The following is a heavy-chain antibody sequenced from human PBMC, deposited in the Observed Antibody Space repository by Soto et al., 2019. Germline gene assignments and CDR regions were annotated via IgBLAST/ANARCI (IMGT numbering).Heavy chain of an antibody. D-gene: IGHD3-3*01. CDR1: GGSISSGDYY. CDR2: IYYSGST. Sequence: LSETLSLTCTVSGGSISSGDYYWSWIRQPPGKGLEWIGYIYYSGSTYYNPSLKSRVTISVDTSKNQFSLKLSSVTAADTAVYYCARVVFLLRFLWFDPWGQGTLVTVSS. J-gene: IGHJ5*02. V-gene: IGHV4-30-4*01. CDR3: ARVVFLLRFLWFDP.